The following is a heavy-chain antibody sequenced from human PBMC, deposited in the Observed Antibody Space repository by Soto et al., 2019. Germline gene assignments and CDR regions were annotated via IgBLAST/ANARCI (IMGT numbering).Heavy chain of an antibody. CDR1: GFTFSDYD. J-gene: IGHJ4*02. CDR3: ARLCSTSSCLGSFDS. Sequence: QVQLVESGGGLVKPGGSLRLSCAAAGFTFSDYDMNWIRQAPGKGLEWVSSISSGDTTVYYADSVKGRLTISRDTAKNSLYLQMNNLRAEDPAVYYCARLCSTSSCLGSFDSWGQGTLVTVSP. CDR2: ISSGDTTV. D-gene: IGHD2-2*01. V-gene: IGHV3-11*01.